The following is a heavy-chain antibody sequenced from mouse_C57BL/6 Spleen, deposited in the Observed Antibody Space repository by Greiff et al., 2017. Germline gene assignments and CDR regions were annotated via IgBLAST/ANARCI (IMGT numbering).Heavy chain of an antibody. V-gene: IGHV1-61*01. Sequence: QVQLQQPGAELVRPGSSVKLSCKASGYTFTSYWMDWVKQRPGQGLEWIGNIYPSDSETHYNQKFKDKATLTVDKSSSTAYMQLSSLTSEDFAVYYCARRGVRGSPVWGTGTTVTVSS. CDR2: IYPSDSET. CDR3: ARRGVRGSPV. J-gene: IGHJ1*03. D-gene: IGHD1-1*01. CDR1: GYTFTSYW.